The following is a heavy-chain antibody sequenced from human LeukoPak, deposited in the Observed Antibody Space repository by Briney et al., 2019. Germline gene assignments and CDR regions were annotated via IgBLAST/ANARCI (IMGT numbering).Heavy chain of an antibody. J-gene: IGHJ6*03. CDR2: IYTSGST. D-gene: IGHD1-1*01. CDR1: GGSISSGNYY. CDR3: ATCTRYNWNDMNSYYSYYYMDV. Sequence: SETLSLTCTVSGGSISSGNYYFNWIRQPAGKGLEWIGRIYTSGSTNYNPSLKSRVTISVDTSKNQFSLNLSSVTAADTAVYYCATCTRYNWNDMNSYYSYYYMDVWGNGTTVTVSS. V-gene: IGHV4-61*02.